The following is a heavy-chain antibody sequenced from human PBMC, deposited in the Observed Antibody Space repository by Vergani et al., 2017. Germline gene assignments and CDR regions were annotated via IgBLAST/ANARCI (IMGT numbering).Heavy chain of an antibody. CDR2: INPSGGST. D-gene: IGHD2-2*02. V-gene: IGHV1-46*01. Sequence: QVQLVQSGAEVKKPGASAKVSCQASGYTFTSYYIHWVRQAPGQGLEWMGVINPSGGSTNYAQNFQGRVTMTRDTSTSTVFMELSSLRSEDTAVYYCARGCGSXSCYKRGEDWFDPWGQGTLVTVSS. CDR3: ARGCGSXSCYKRGEDWFDP. J-gene: IGHJ5*02. CDR1: GYTFTSYY.